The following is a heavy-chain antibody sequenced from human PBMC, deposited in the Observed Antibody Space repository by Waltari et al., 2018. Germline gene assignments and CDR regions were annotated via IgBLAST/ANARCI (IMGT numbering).Heavy chain of an antibody. CDR2: IYHSGST. V-gene: IGHV4-30-2*01. CDR3: ARVGASRWFDP. CDR1: GGSISSGGYS. J-gene: IGHJ5*02. D-gene: IGHD1-26*01. Sequence: QLQLQESGSGLVKPSQTLSLTCAVSGGSISSGGYSWSWIRQPPGKGLGWIGYIYHSGSTYYNPSPKGRVTISVDRSKNQFSLKLSSVTAADTAVYYCARVGASRWFDPWGQGTLVTVSS.